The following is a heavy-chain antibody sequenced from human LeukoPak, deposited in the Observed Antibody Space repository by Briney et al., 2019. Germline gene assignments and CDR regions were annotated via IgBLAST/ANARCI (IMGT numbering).Heavy chain of an antibody. CDR3: ARERGANDYLDY. CDR1: GYDFINYG. V-gene: IGHV1-18*01. CDR2: ISAYSGKT. Sequence: ASVKVSCKASGYDFINYGISWVRQAPGQGLQWMGYISAYSGKTSYVQKFQGRVFMTTETSTTTAYMELKSLRSDDTAVYYCARERGANDYLDYWGQGTLVTVSS. D-gene: IGHD4/OR15-4a*01. J-gene: IGHJ4*02.